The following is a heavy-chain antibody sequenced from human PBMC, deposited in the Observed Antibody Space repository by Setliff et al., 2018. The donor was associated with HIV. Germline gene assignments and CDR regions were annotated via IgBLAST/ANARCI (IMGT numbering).Heavy chain of an antibody. V-gene: IGHV4-38-2*01. Sequence: PSETLSLTCAVSGYSISSDYYWGWIRQPPGKGLEWIGTIYHSGSIYYNPSLKSRVTIAVDTSKNQFSLKLSSVTAADTAVYYCARLYYYGSGSYFHYMDVWGKGTTVTVSS. CDR1: GYSISSDYY. D-gene: IGHD3-10*01. CDR2: IYHSGSI. J-gene: IGHJ6*03. CDR3: ARLYYYGSGSYFHYMDV.